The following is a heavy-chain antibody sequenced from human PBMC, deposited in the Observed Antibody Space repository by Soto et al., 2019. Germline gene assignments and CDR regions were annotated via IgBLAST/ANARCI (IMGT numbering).Heavy chain of an antibody. Sequence: SVKVSCKASGGTFSSYAISWVRQAPGQGLEWMGGIIPIFGTANYAQKFQGRVTITADESTSTAYMELSSLRSEDTAVYYCASIYCSSTSCYLGRTPYYYYYGMDVWGQGTTVTVSS. CDR2: IIPIFGTA. J-gene: IGHJ6*02. CDR3: ASIYCSSTSCYLGRTPYYYYYGMDV. V-gene: IGHV1-69*13. D-gene: IGHD2-2*01. CDR1: GGTFSSYA.